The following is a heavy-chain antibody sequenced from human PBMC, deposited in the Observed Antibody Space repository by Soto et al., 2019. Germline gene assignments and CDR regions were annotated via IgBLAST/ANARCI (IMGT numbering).Heavy chain of an antibody. V-gene: IGHV1-8*01. CDR1: GYTFTSYD. Sequence: ASVKVSCKASGYTFTSYDINWVRQATGQGLEWMGWMNPNSGNTGYAQKFQGRVTMTRNTSISTAYMELSSLRSEDTAVYYCARRFFGVGNYYYYYMDVWGKGTTVTVSS. D-gene: IGHD3-3*01. J-gene: IGHJ6*03. CDR3: ARRFFGVGNYYYYYMDV. CDR2: MNPNSGNT.